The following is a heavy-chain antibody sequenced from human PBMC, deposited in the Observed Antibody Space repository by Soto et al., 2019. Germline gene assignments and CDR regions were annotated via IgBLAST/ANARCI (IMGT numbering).Heavy chain of an antibody. Sequence: GGSLRLSCAASGFTFSSYAMSWVRQAPGKGLEWVSAISGSGGSTYYADSVKGRFTISRDNSKNTLYLQMNSLRAEDTAVYYCAKSPIVVVIAYYFDYWVQGTLVTVSS. V-gene: IGHV3-23*01. J-gene: IGHJ4*02. D-gene: IGHD3-22*01. CDR1: GFTFSSYA. CDR2: ISGSGGST. CDR3: AKSPIVVVIAYYFDY.